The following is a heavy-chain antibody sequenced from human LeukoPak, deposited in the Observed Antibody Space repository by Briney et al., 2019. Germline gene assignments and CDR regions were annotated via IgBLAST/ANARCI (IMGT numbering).Heavy chain of an antibody. J-gene: IGHJ6*02. CDR1: GFTFSSYE. CDR3: ARSGGLDV. CDR2: ISSSDSSI. D-gene: IGHD3-10*01. Sequence: GGSLRLSCATSGFTFSSYEMHWVRQAPGKGLEWVSYISSSDSSIFYADSVKGRFTISRDNANNSLYLQMNSLRAEDTAVYYCARSGGLDVWGQGTTVTVSS. V-gene: IGHV3-48*03.